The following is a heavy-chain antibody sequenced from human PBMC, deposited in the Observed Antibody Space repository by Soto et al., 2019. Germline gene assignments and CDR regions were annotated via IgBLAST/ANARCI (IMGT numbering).Heavy chain of an antibody. Sequence: EVQLVESGGGLVQPGGSLRLSCAASGFTFSSYWMHWVRQAPGKGRVWVSRINSDGSRTSYADSVKGRFTISRDNAKNTLYLEMNSLRAEDTAVYYCILWFGEINDYWGQGTLVTVSS. J-gene: IGHJ4*02. V-gene: IGHV3-74*01. D-gene: IGHD3-10*01. CDR3: ILWFGEINDY. CDR1: GFTFSSYW. CDR2: INSDGSRT.